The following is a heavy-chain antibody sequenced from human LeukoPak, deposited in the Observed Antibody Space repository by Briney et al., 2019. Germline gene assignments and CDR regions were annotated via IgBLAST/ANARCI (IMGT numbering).Heavy chain of an antibody. D-gene: IGHD3-10*01. CDR2: INPNSGVT. Sequence: ASVKVPCKASGYTFTGYYIHWVRQAPGQGLEWMGWINPNSGVTKYAQKFQARVTLTRDTSISTAYMELSRLTSDDTAVYYCARDYASGSYYNGRFDYWGQGTLVTVSS. CDR1: GYTFTGYY. CDR3: ARDYASGSYYNGRFDY. V-gene: IGHV1-2*02. J-gene: IGHJ4*02.